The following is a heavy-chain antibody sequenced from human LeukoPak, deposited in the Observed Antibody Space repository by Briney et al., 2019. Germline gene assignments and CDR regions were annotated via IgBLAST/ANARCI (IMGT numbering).Heavy chain of an antibody. J-gene: IGHJ6*03. CDR1: GFTFSSYS. CDR2: ISSSSSSI. V-gene: IGHV3-48*04. Sequence: PGGSLRLSCAASGFTFSSYSMNWLRQAPGKGLEWVSYISSSSSSIYYADSVKGRFTISRDNAKSSPYLQMDSLRAEDTAVYYCARGDNWNSYYYYYMDVWGKGTTVTASS. D-gene: IGHD1-7*01. CDR3: ARGDNWNSYYYYYMDV.